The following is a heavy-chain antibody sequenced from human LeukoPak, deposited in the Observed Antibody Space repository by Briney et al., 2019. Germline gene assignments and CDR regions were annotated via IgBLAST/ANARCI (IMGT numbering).Heavy chain of an antibody. Sequence: PSVTLSLTCTVSGGSISSYYWSWIRQPPGKGLEWIGYIYYSGSTNYNPSLKSRVTISVDTSKNQFSLKLSSVTAADTAVYYCARGLSGYLYYFDYWGQGTLVTVSS. J-gene: IGHJ4*02. CDR3: ARGLSGYLYYFDY. V-gene: IGHV4-59*01. CDR2: IYYSGST. D-gene: IGHD3-9*01. CDR1: GGSISSYY.